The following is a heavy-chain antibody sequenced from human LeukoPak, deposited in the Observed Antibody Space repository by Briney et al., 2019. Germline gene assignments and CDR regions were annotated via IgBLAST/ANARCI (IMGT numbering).Heavy chain of an antibody. V-gene: IGHV4-59*01. Sequence: SETLSLTCTVSGGSISRYYWSWIRQPPGKGLEWIGYIYYSWSTNYNPSLKSRVTISLDTSKNQFSLKLSSVTAADTAVYYCARDGTHYYDSSGPPLAFDIWGQGTMVTVSS. J-gene: IGHJ3*02. CDR1: GGSISRYY. CDR3: ARDGTHYYDSSGPPLAFDI. CDR2: IYYSWST. D-gene: IGHD3-22*01.